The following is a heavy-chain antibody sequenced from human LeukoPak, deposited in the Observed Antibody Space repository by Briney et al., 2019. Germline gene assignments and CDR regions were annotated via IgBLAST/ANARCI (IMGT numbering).Heavy chain of an antibody. V-gene: IGHV3-23*01. J-gene: IGHJ3*02. CDR2: ISGSGAGT. CDR3: AKATYYSGSSDAFDI. Sequence: GGSLRLSCAASGLTFNKYGMNWVRQAPGKGLEWVSGISGSGAGTYYAASVKGRFTISRDNSKNTLYMQLSSLRAEDTAVHYCAKATYYSGSSDAFDIWGQGTMITVSS. D-gene: IGHD3-22*01. CDR1: GLTFNKYG.